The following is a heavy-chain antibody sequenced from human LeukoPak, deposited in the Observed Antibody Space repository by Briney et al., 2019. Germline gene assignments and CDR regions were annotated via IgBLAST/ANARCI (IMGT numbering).Heavy chain of an antibody. V-gene: IGHV3-30-3*01. CDR2: ISYDGSNK. J-gene: IGHJ4*02. Sequence: PGGSLRLSCAASGFTFSSYAMHWVRQAPGKGLEWVAVISYDGSNKYYADSVKGRFTISRDNAKNTVYLQMNSLRAEDTAVYYCARGTYYYGSTPDGYYHWGQGTLVTVSS. CDR3: ARGTYYYGSTPDGYYH. CDR1: GFTFSSYA. D-gene: IGHD3-10*01.